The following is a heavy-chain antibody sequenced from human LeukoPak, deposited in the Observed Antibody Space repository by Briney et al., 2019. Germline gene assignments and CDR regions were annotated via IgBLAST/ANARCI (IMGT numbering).Heavy chain of an antibody. CDR2: MNPNSGNT. CDR3: ARGGYRRRYYYYYMDV. Sequence: ASVKVSCKASGYTFTSYDINWVRQATGQGPEWMGWMNPNSGNTGYAQEFQGRVTITRNTSISTAYMELSSLRSEDTAVYYCARGGYRRRYYYYYMDVWGKGTTVTVSS. J-gene: IGHJ6*03. CDR1: GYTFTSYD. D-gene: IGHD6-25*01. V-gene: IGHV1-8*03.